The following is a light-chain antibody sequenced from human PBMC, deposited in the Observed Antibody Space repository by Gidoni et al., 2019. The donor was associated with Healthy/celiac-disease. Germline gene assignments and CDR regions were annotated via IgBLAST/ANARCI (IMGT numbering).Light chain of an antibody. Sequence: DIQMTQSPSTLSASVGDRVTITCRASQSISSWLAWYQQNPEKAPKLLIYKASSLESVVPSRFSGSGSGTEFTLTICSLQPDDFATYYCEQYNSYLYTFGQGTKLEIK. V-gene: IGKV1-5*03. J-gene: IGKJ2*01. CDR3: EQYNSYLYT. CDR2: KAS. CDR1: QSISSW.